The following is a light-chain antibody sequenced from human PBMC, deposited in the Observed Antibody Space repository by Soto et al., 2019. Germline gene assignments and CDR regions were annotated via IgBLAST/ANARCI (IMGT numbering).Light chain of an antibody. CDR3: QQYKNWPPVT. J-gene: IGKJ4*01. CDR1: QSVNTN. Sequence: ETAMTQSPATLSVSLGERATLSRRASQSVNTNLAWYQQKPGQAPRLFIYGASIRATGVPARFSGSGSGTDFTLTISSLQPEDFAVYFCQQYKNWPPVTFGGGTKVEIK. CDR2: GAS. V-gene: IGKV3-15*01.